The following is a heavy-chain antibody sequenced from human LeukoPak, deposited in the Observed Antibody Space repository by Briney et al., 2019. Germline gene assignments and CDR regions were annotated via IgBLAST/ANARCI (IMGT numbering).Heavy chain of an antibody. V-gene: IGHV4-59*08. Sequence: SSETLSLTCTVSGGSISSYYWSWIRQPPGKGLEWIGYIYYSGSTNYNPSLKSRVTISVDTSKNQFSLKLSSVTAADTAVYYCARYSHYDFCSGYRGYFDYWGQGTLVTVSS. J-gene: IGHJ4*02. CDR1: GGSISSYY. CDR2: IYYSGST. CDR3: ARYSHYDFCSGYRGYFDY. D-gene: IGHD3-3*01.